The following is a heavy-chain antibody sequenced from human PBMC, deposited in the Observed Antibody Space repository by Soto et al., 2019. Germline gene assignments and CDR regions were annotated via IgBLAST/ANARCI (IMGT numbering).Heavy chain of an antibody. Sequence: SETLSLTCTVSGGSISSYYWSWIRQPPGKGLKWIGYIYYSGSTNYNPSLKSRVTISVDTSKNQFSLKLSSVTAADTAVYYCARAAISHFWSGYYTGMGGWFDPWGQGTLVTVS. CDR1: GGSISSYY. CDR3: ARAAISHFWSGYYTGMGGWFDP. CDR2: IYYSGST. J-gene: IGHJ5*02. D-gene: IGHD3-3*02. V-gene: IGHV4-59*01.